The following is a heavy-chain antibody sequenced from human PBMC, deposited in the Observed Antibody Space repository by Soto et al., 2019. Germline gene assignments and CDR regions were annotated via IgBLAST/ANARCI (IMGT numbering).Heavy chain of an antibody. CDR1: GGSISSGGYY. CDR2: IYYSGST. Sequence: SETLSLTCTVSGGSISSGGYYWSWIRQHPGKGLEWIGYIYYSGSTYYNPSLKSRVTISVDTSKNQFSLKLSSVTAADTAVYYCARESCSSTSCDNYYYYYYMDVWGKGTTVTVSS. D-gene: IGHD2-2*01. J-gene: IGHJ6*03. V-gene: IGHV4-31*03. CDR3: ARESCSSTSCDNYYYYYYMDV.